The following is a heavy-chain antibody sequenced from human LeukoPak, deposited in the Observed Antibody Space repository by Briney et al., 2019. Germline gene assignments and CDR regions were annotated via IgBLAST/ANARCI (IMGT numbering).Heavy chain of an antibody. J-gene: IGHJ5*02. CDR1: GFTFSSYS. V-gene: IGHV3-48*04. CDR2: ISSSSSTI. D-gene: IGHD2-15*01. Sequence: GGSLRLSCAASGFTFSSYSMNWVRQAPGKGLEWVSYISSSSSTIHYADSVKGRFTISRDNAKNSLYLQMNSLRAEDTAVYYCARQKLFCSGGSCYTGENWFDPWGQGTLVTVSS. CDR3: ARQKLFCSGGSCYTGENWFDP.